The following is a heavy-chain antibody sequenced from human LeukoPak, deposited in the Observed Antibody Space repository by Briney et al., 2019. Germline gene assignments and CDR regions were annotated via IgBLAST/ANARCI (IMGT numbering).Heavy chain of an antibody. CDR2: IYYSGST. D-gene: IGHD4-11*01. Sequence: SETLSLTCTVSGGSISSGDYYWSWIRQPPGKGLEWIGYIYYSGSTYYNPSLKSRVTISVDTSKNQFSLKLTSVTAADTALYYCARHTGYISGEYSNYEDSWGQGTLVTVSS. V-gene: IGHV4-30-4*08. CDR3: ARHTGYISGEYSNYEDS. CDR1: GGSISSGDYY. J-gene: IGHJ4*02.